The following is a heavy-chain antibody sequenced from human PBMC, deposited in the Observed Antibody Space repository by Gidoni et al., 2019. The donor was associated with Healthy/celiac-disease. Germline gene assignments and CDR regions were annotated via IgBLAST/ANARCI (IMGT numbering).Heavy chain of an antibody. CDR2: DEK. Sequence: DEKSYSTSLKSRLTISKDTSKSQVVLTMTNMDPVDTATYYCARIVYAAAGTYFDYWGQGTLVTVSS. D-gene: IGHD6-13*01. CDR3: ARIVYAAAGTYFDY. J-gene: IGHJ4*02. V-gene: IGHV2-26*01.